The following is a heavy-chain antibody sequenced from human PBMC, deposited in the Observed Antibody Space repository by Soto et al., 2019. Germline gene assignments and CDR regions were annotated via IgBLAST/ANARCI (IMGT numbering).Heavy chain of an antibody. D-gene: IGHD2-15*01. CDR1: GFTFSSYA. J-gene: IGHJ4*02. V-gene: IGHV3-23*01. Sequence: PGGSLRLSCAASGFTFSSYAMSWVRQAPGKGLKWVSGISGSGGSTYYADSVKGRFTISRDNSKNTLYLQMNRLRAEDTAVYYCAKIANILRPAVVAATRASDYWGQGT. CDR2: ISGSGGST. CDR3: AKIANILRPAVVAATRASDY.